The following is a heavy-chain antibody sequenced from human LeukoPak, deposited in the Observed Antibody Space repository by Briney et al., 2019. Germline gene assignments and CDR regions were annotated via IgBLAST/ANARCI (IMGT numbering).Heavy chain of an antibody. V-gene: IGHV4-39*07. CDR1: GGSISNTSYY. J-gene: IGHJ4*02. CDR2: IYYSGST. Sequence: SETLSLTCTVSGGSISNTSYYWGWIRQPPGKGLKWIGSIYYSGSTYYNPSLKGRVTISLDTSKNQFSLKLSSVTAADTAVFYCARDGINYGINYFDDWGQGTLVTVSS. CDR3: ARDGINYGINYFDD. D-gene: IGHD3-9*01.